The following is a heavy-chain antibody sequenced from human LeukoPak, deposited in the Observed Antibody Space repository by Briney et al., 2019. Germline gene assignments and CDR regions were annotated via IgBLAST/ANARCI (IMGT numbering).Heavy chain of an antibody. CDR2: IYSGGST. CDR3: ARDGHCGGDCLRDLDAFDI. D-gene: IGHD2-21*02. CDR1: GFTFSSYG. Sequence: PGGSLRLSCAASGFTFSSYGMHWVRQAPGKGLEWVSVIYSGGSTYYADSVKGRFTISRDNSKNTLYLQMNSLRAEGTAVYYCARDGHCGGDCLRDLDAFDIWGQGTMVTVSS. J-gene: IGHJ3*02. V-gene: IGHV3-53*01.